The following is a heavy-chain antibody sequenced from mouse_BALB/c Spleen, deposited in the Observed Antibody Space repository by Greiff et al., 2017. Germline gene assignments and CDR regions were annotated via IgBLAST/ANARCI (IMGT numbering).Heavy chain of an antibody. CDR2: IWSGGST. V-gene: IGHV2-2*02. CDR1: GFSLTSYG. Sequence: VQLQQSGPGLVQPSQSLSITCTVSGFSLTSYGVHWVRQSPGKGLEWLGVIWSGGSTDYNAAFISRLSISKDNSTGQVFFKMDSLQANDTAIYYCAGNYCGGYCAMDYWGQGTSVTVSA. D-gene: IGHD1-1*01. CDR3: AGNYCGGYCAMDY. J-gene: IGHJ4*01.